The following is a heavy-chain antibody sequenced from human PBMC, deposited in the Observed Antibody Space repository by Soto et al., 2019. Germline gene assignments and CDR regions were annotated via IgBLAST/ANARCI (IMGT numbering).Heavy chain of an antibody. J-gene: IGHJ4*02. CDR2: SSKSGDST. Sequence: EVQLLESGGGLVQPGGSLRLSCAASGVTFTSYAMTWVRQVPGEGLQWVLSSSKSGDSTYYADSVKGRFTTSRDNSKNTLYLQMNSLRAEDTAIYYCAKGSFGFDYWGQGTLVTVSS. D-gene: IGHD3-10*01. CDR3: AKGSFGFDY. CDR1: GVTFTSYA. V-gene: IGHV3-23*01.